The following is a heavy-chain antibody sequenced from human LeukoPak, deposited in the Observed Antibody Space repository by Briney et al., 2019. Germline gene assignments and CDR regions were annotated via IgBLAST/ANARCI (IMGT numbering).Heavy chain of an antibody. V-gene: IGHV3-23*01. Sequence: GGSLRLSCAASGFIFSSFAMSWVRQAPGKGLEWVSNFGGSGHGTSYADSVKGRFTISRDNSKNTLYLQMNSLRAEDTAVYFCVKRSPEHYFDYWGQGTLVTVSS. CDR3: VKRSPEHYFDY. CDR1: GFIFSSFA. CDR2: FGGSGHGT. J-gene: IGHJ4*02.